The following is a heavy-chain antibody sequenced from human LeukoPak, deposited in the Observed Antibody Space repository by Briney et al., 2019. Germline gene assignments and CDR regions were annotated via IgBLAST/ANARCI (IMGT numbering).Heavy chain of an antibody. CDR3: TKDAIGSLDY. V-gene: IGHV3-30*02. Sequence: GGSLRLSCTASEFTFSTYDIHWVRQAPGKGLEWVAFIQSAGSSKYYADSVKSRFTIFRDNSKNTVYLQMSSLRVEDTAIYYCTKDAIGSLDYWGQGTLVIVSS. J-gene: IGHJ4*02. D-gene: IGHD1-26*01. CDR2: IQSAGSSK. CDR1: EFTFSTYD.